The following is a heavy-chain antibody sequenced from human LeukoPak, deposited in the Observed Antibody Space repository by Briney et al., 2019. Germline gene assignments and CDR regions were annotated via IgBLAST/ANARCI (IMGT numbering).Heavy chain of an antibody. Sequence: GGSLRLSCAASGFTFDDYGMSWVRQAPGKGLEWVSGINWNGGSTGYADAVKGRFTISRDNAKNSLYLQMNSLRAEDTALYYCARKVHCSGGSCYFPPPYDYWGQGTLVTVSS. CDR3: ARKVHCSGGSCYFPPPYDY. D-gene: IGHD2-15*01. CDR2: INWNGGST. J-gene: IGHJ4*02. V-gene: IGHV3-20*04. CDR1: GFTFDDYG.